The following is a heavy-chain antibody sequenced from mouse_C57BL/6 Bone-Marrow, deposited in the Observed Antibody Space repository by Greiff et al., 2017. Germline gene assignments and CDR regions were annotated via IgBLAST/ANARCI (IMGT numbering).Heavy chain of an antibody. Sequence: QVQLQQPGAELVKPGASVKLSCKASGYTFTSYWMHWVKQRPGQGLEWIGMIHPNSGSTNYNEKFKSKATLTVDNSSSTAYRQLSSLTSEDSAVYYCARNPVVAPCARDYWGQGTSVTVSS. CDR1: GYTFTSYW. D-gene: IGHD1-1*01. CDR2: IHPNSGST. J-gene: IGHJ4*01. V-gene: IGHV1-64*01. CDR3: ARNPVVAPCARDY.